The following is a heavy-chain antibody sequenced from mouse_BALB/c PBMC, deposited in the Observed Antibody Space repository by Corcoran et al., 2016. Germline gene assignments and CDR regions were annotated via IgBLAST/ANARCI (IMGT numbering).Heavy chain of an antibody. J-gene: IGHJ2*01. CDR3: ARGGNWDPFDY. D-gene: IGHD4-1*01. Sequence: QIQLVQSGPELKKPGETVKISCKASGYTFTNYGMNWVKQAPGKGLKWMGWINTYTGESTYADDFKGRFAFSLETSASTAYLQINNLKNEDMATYFCARGGNWDPFDYWGQGTTLTVSS. CDR1: GYTFTNYG. V-gene: IGHV9-1*02. CDR2: INTYTGES.